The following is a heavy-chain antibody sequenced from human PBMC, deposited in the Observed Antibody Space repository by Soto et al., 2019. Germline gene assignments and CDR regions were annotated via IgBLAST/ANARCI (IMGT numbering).Heavy chain of an antibody. D-gene: IGHD3-22*01. V-gene: IGHV4-31*03. Sequence: SETLSLTCTVSGGSISSGGYYWSWIRQHPGKGLEWIGHIYYSGSTYYNPSLKSRVTISVDTSKNQFSLKLSSVTAADTAVYYCARDHYYDSSGYGDNWFDPWGQGTLVTVSS. CDR2: IYYSGST. J-gene: IGHJ5*02. CDR3: ARDHYYDSSGYGDNWFDP. CDR1: GGSISSGGYY.